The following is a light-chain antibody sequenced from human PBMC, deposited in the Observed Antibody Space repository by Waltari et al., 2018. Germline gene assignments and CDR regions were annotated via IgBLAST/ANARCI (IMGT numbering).Light chain of an antibody. V-gene: IGKV3-11*01. CDR2: SAS. CDR3: QQRSSWPRT. Sequence: DIVLTQSPATPPLSPGERATLACRASQSINNYLAWYQQKPGQAPRLLIYSASNRATGIPARFSGSGSGTDFFLTISSLDPEDFAVYYCQQRSSWPRTFGQGTRVEIK. CDR1: QSINNY. J-gene: IGKJ1*01.